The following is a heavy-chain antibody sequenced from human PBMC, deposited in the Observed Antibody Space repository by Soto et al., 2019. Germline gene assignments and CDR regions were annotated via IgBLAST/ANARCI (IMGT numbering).Heavy chain of an antibody. CDR3: GAATGAY. CDR1: GFTFSSYT. D-gene: IGHD2-15*01. CDR2: ISRSSSYI. Sequence: EVQLVESGGGLVKPGGALRLSCAAAGFTFSSYTMNGVRQAPGKGLEWVSSISRSSSYIYFADSVKGRFTISRDNAKNSLYMQRNSLRAEDTAVYYCGAATGAYWGQGTLETVSS. J-gene: IGHJ4*02. V-gene: IGHV3-21*01.